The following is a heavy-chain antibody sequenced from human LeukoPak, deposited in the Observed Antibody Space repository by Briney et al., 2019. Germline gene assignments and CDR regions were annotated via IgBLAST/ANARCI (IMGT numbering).Heavy chain of an antibody. V-gene: IGHV1-69*05. CDR1: GGTFSSYA. D-gene: IGHD1-1*01. Sequence: SVKVSCKASGGTFSSYAISWVRQAPGQGLEWMGRIIPIFGTANYGQKFQGRVTVTTDESTSTAYMELSSLRSEDTAVYYCARGEDDATSYYYMDVWGKGTTVTVSS. J-gene: IGHJ6*03. CDR3: ARGEDDATSYYYMDV. CDR2: IIPIFGTA.